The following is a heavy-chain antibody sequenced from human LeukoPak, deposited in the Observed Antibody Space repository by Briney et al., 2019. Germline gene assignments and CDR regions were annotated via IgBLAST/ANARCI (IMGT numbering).Heavy chain of an antibody. Sequence: SETLSLTCAVSGGSISSSNRWSWVRRPPGKGLEWIGEIYHSGSTNYNPSLKSRVTISVDKSKNQFSLKLSSVTAADTAVYYCARLRVGATGDFDYWGQGTLVTVSS. CDR3: ARLRVGATGDFDY. V-gene: IGHV4-4*02. D-gene: IGHD1-26*01. J-gene: IGHJ4*02. CDR1: GGSISSSNR. CDR2: IYHSGST.